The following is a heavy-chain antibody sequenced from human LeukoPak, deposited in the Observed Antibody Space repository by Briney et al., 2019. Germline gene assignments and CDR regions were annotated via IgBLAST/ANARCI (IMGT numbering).Heavy chain of an antibody. CDR3: AHRRALAASPESGNWFDP. J-gene: IGHJ5*02. Sequence: SGPTLVKPTQTLTLTCTFSGFSLSTSGVGVGWIRQPPGKALEWLALIYWDDDKRYSPSLKSRLTITKDTSKNQVVLTMTNMDPVDTATYYRAHRRALAASPESGNWFDPWGQGTLVTVSS. D-gene: IGHD6-25*01. CDR2: IYWDDDK. CDR1: GFSLSTSGVG. V-gene: IGHV2-5*02.